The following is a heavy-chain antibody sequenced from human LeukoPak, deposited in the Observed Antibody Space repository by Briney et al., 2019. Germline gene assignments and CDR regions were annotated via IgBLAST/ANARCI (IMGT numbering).Heavy chain of an antibody. Sequence: SQTLSLTCTVSGGSISSGGYYWSWIRQHPGKGLEWIGYIYYSGSTYYNPSLKSRVTISADTSKNQFSLKLSSVTAADTAVYYCARERLRLAYYYDSSGQPFPPAFDIWGQGTMVTVSS. J-gene: IGHJ3*02. V-gene: IGHV4-31*03. D-gene: IGHD3-22*01. CDR2: IYYSGST. CDR1: GGSISSGGYY. CDR3: ARERLRLAYYYDSSGQPFPPAFDI.